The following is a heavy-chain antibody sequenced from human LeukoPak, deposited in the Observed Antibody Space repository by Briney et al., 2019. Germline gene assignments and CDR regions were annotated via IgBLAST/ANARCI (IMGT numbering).Heavy chain of an antibody. J-gene: IGHJ4*02. CDR3: AKDQGYGDY. CDR2: ISSTSSYI. CDR1: GFSISTYS. Sequence: GGSLRLSCAASGFSISTYSMDWVRQAPGKGLEWVSSISSTSSYIYYADSVKGRFTISRDNAKNSLYLQMNSLRAEDTAVYYCAKDQGYGDYWGQGTLVTVSS. V-gene: IGHV3-21*04. D-gene: IGHD5-12*01.